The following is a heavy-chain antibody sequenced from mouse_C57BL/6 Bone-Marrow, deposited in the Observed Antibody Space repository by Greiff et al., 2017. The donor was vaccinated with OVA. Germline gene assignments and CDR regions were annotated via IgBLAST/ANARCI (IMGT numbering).Heavy chain of an antibody. CDR1: GYTFTSYW. J-gene: IGHJ3*01. CDR3: ARREIYYDYDVWFAY. CDR2: IDPSDSYT. Sequence: QVQLQQSGAELVRPGTSVKLSCKASGYTFTSYWMHWVKQRPGQGLEWIGVIDPSDSYTNYNQKFKGKATLTVDTSSSTAYMQLSSLTSEDSAVYYCARREIYYDYDVWFAYWGQGTLVTVSA. D-gene: IGHD2-4*01. V-gene: IGHV1-59*01.